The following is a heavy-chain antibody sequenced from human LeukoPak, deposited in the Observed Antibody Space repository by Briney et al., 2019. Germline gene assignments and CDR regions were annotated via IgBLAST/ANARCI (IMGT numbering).Heavy chain of an antibody. D-gene: IGHD4-17*01. CDR2: IYPSGST. J-gene: IGHJ4*02. CDR3: SRDGPYGFDY. V-gene: IGHV4-61*02. Sequence: PSETLSLTCSVAGGSFSSGSYYWSWIRQPAGKGLEWIGRIYPSGSTNYNPSLKSRVTISVDTSKNQFSLTLNSVTAADTAVYYCSRDGPYGFDYWGQGALVTVSS. CDR1: GGSFSSGSYY.